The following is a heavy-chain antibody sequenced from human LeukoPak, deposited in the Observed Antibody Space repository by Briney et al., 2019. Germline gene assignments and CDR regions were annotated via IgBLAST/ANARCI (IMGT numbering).Heavy chain of an antibody. V-gene: IGHV4-61*09. CDR2: MCASWST. CDR1: SGSISRGGYC. J-gene: IGHJ4*02. D-gene: IGHD6-19*01. Sequence: SQTLSLTCTVSSGSISRGGYCWSWIRQPAGKGLEGIGHMCASWSTSYNPSLKSRVTISVDTSKNKLSLKLSSVTAADTAVYYCAREVSAVAGLFYFDSWGQGALVTVSS. CDR3: AREVSAVAGLFYFDS.